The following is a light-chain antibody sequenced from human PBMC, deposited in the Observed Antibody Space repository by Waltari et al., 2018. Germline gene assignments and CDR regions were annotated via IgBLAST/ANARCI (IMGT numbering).Light chain of an antibody. Sequence: QLVLTQSPSASASLGASVKPTCPLSSGPSNYVFACHRQLPEKGPRYLMKLNPDGSHSKGDGIPDRFSGSSSGAECYLTISSLQSEDEADYYCQTWDTGIQVFGGGTKLTVL. CDR3: QTWDTGIQV. CDR1: SGPSNYV. J-gene: IGLJ2*01. V-gene: IGLV4-69*01. CDR2: LNPDGSH.